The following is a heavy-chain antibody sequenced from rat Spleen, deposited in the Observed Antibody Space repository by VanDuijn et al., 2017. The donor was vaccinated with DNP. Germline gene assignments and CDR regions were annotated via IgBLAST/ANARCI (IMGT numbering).Heavy chain of an antibody. CDR1: AYSITTNY. Sequence: EVQLQESGPSLVKPSQSLSLTCSVTAYSITTNYWGWIRKFPGNKMEWVGHISYSGGTSYNPSLKSRISITRDTSKNQFFLHLNSVTTEDTATYYCARWSDYFDYWGQGVMVTVSS. CDR3: ARWSDYFDY. CDR2: ISYSGGT. V-gene: IGHV3-1*01. J-gene: IGHJ2*01.